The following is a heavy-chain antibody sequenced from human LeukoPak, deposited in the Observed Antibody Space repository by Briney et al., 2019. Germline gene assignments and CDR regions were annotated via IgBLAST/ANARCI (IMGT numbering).Heavy chain of an antibody. CDR1: GYTFTGYY. Sequence: GASVKVSCKASGYTFTGYYMHWVRQAPGQGLECMGWINPNSGGTNYAQKFQGRVTMTRDTSISTAYMELSRLRSDDTAVYYCARGRTGIAVAGSFQHWGQGTLVTVSS. V-gene: IGHV1-2*02. CDR2: INPNSGGT. D-gene: IGHD6-19*01. CDR3: ARGRTGIAVAGSFQH. J-gene: IGHJ1*01.